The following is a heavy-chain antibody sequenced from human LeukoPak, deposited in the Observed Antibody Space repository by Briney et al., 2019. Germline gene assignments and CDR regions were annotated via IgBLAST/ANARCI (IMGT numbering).Heavy chain of an antibody. CDR3: ARDGAVGGYCSGGSCPPVGFDP. V-gene: IGHV4-39*07. D-gene: IGHD2-15*01. CDR2: IYYSGST. Sequence: SETLSLTCTVSGGSISSSSYYWGWIRQPPGKGLEWIGSIYYSGSTYYNPSLKSRVTISVDTSKNQFSLKLSSVTAADTAVYYCARDGAVGGYCSGGSCPPVGFDPWGQGTLVTVSS. J-gene: IGHJ5*02. CDR1: GGSISSSSYY.